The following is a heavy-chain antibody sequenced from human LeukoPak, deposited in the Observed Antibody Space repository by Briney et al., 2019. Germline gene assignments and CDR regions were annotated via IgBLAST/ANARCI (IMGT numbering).Heavy chain of an antibody. Sequence: TGGSLRLSCAASGFTFSNYAMSWVRQAPGKGLEWVAVIWYDGRNKYYADSVKGRFTISRDNSKNTLYVQMNSLRAEDTALYYCARGNDHNSGSLDYWGQGTLVTVSS. J-gene: IGHJ4*02. CDR2: IWYDGRNK. CDR1: GFTFSNYA. V-gene: IGHV3-33*08. CDR3: ARGNDHNSGSLDY. D-gene: IGHD6-19*01.